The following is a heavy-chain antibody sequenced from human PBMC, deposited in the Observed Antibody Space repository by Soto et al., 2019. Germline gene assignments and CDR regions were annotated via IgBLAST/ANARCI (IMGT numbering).Heavy chain of an antibody. D-gene: IGHD4-17*01. J-gene: IGHJ3*02. Sequence: GGSLRLSCAASGFTFSSYAMHWVRQAPGKGLEYVSAISSNGGSTYYANSVKGRFTISRDNSKNTLYLQMGSLRAEDMAVYYCAREGLRGNDAFDIWGQGTMVTVSS. CDR1: GFTFSSYA. CDR2: ISSNGGST. CDR3: AREGLRGNDAFDI. V-gene: IGHV3-64*01.